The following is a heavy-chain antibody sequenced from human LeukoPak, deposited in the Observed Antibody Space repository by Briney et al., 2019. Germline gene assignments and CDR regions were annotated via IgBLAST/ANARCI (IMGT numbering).Heavy chain of an antibody. J-gene: IGHJ4*02. CDR3: ARGQTYYDFWSGYLLFDY. CDR2: INHSGST. D-gene: IGHD3-3*01. Sequence: SETLSLTCAVYGGSFSGYYWRWIRQPPGKGLEWMGEINHSGSTNYNPSLKSRVTISVDTSKNQFSLKLSSVTAADTAVYYCARGQTYYDFWSGYLLFDYWGQGTLVTVSS. V-gene: IGHV4-34*01. CDR1: GGSFSGYY.